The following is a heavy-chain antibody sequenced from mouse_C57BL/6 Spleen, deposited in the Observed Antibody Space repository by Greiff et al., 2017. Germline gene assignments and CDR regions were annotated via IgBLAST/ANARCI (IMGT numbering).Heavy chain of an antibody. Sequence: VQLKESGPGLVKPSQSLSLTCSVTGYSITSGYYWNWIRQFPGNKLEWMGYISYDGSNNYNPSLKNRISITRDTSKNQFFLKLNSVTTEDTATYYCARGPGNYGYYFDYWGQGTTLTVSS. CDR3: ARGPGNYGYYFDY. J-gene: IGHJ2*01. CDR2: ISYDGSN. V-gene: IGHV3-6*01. CDR1: GYSITSGYY. D-gene: IGHD2-1*01.